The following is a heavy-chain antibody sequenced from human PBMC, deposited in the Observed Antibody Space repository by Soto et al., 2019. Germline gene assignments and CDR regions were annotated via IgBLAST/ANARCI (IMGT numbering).Heavy chain of an antibody. V-gene: IGHV3-23*01. CDR2: ISGSGASA. CDR3: AKDLWNQYYFDS. Sequence: GGSLRLSCAASGFTFSSYAMSWVRQAPGKGLDWVSTISGSGASADYADSVKGRFTISRDNSKNTLSLQMDGLRAEDTGVYYCAKDLWNQYYFDSWGQGTLVTAPQ. J-gene: IGHJ4*02. D-gene: IGHD1-1*01. CDR1: GFTFSSYA.